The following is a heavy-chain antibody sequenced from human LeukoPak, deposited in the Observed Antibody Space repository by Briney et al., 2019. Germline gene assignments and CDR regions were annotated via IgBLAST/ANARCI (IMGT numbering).Heavy chain of an antibody. D-gene: IGHD3-10*01. J-gene: IGHJ4*02. CDR3: ARELLWFGQYYFDY. CDR2: IYYSGST. Sequence: PSETLSLTCTVSGGSISSGGYYWSWIRQHPGKGLEWIGYIYYSGSTYYNPSLKSRVTKSVDTSKNQFSLKLSSVTAADTAVYYCARELLWFGQYYFDYWGQGTLVTVSS. CDR1: GGSISSGGYY. V-gene: IGHV4-31*03.